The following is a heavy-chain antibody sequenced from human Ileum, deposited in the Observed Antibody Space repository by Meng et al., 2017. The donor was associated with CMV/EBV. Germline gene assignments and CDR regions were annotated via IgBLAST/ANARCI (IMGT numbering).Heavy chain of an antibody. Sequence: GESLKISCAASGFTFSNYYMSWIRQAPGKGLEWVSYVSSAGRTKHYADSVNGRFTISRDNAKNSLFLQMNSLRAEDTAVYYCARTLCCSSSSSHYAFDIWGQGTVVTVSS. CDR3: ARTLCCSSSSSHYAFDI. D-gene: IGHD2-2*01. CDR2: VSSAGRTK. CDR1: GFTFSNYY. J-gene: IGHJ3*02. V-gene: IGHV3-11*01.